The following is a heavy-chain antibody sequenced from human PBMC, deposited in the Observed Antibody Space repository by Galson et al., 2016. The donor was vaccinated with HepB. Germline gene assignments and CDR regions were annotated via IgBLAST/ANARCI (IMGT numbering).Heavy chain of an antibody. CDR2: ISYDGDTK. D-gene: IGHD5-18*01. V-gene: IGHV3-30*03. CDR3: ASDPRQWQRGYNYGFEY. CDR1: GFTFSTYG. Sequence: SLRLSCAASGFTFSTYGMHWVRQAPGKGLEWVAVISYDGDTKYPDDSVKGRFTISRDNSKNTLYLQMHRLRFEDTAVYYCASDPRQWQRGYNYGFEYWGQGTLVSVSS. J-gene: IGHJ4*02.